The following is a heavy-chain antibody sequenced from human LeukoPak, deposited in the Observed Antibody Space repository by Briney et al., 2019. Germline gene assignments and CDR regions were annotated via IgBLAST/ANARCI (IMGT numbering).Heavy chain of an antibody. V-gene: IGHV4-39*01. CDR1: GGSISSSSYY. Sequence: SETLSLTCTVSGGSISSSSYYWGWIRQPPGKGLEWIGSIYYSGSTYYNPSLKSRVTISVDTSKSQFSLKLSSVTAADTAVYYCARARDYYDSSGYYSTPYYFDYWGQGTLVTVSS. D-gene: IGHD3-22*01. J-gene: IGHJ4*02. CDR2: IYYSGST. CDR3: ARARDYYDSSGYYSTPYYFDY.